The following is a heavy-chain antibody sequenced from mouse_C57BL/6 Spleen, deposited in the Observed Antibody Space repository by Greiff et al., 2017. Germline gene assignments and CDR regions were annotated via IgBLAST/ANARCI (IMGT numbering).Heavy chain of an antibody. CDR1: GYTFTSYW. V-gene: IGHV1-74*01. CDR3: AITPRGSSPFDY. D-gene: IGHD1-1*01. Sequence: QVQLQQPGAELVKPGASVKVSCKASGYTFTSYWMHWVKQRPGQGLEWIGRIHPSDSDTNYNQKFKGKAKLTVDKSSSTAYMQLRSLTSEDSAVYYFAITPRGSSPFDYWGQGTTLTVSS. CDR2: IHPSDSDT. J-gene: IGHJ2*01.